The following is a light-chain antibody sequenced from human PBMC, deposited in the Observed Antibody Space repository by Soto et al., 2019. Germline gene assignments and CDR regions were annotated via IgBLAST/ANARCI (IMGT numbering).Light chain of an antibody. CDR2: GAS. CDR1: QSVSSRN. Sequence: EILLTQPPGTLSLSPGERATLSCRASQSVSSRNLAWYQQKPGQAPRLLIYGASSRATGIPDRFSGSGSGTDFTLTISRLEPEDFAVYYCQQYGSSSLFGQGTRLEIK. V-gene: IGKV3-20*01. J-gene: IGKJ5*01. CDR3: QQYGSSSL.